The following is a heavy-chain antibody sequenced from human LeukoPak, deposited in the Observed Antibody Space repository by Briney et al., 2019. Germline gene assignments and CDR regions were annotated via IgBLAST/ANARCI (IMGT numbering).Heavy chain of an antibody. CDR2: ISNDGGIK. CDR1: GVTFSNYY. D-gene: IGHD4-23*01. V-gene: IGHV3-30*18. CDR3: AKGGQQKTLRWGMDY. Sequence: GGSLRLSCAVSGVTFSNYYMHWVRQAPGKGLEWVALISNDGGIKYHGNSVRGRFTISRDNSENTLYLQMNSLRPEDTAVYYCAKGGQQKTLRWGMDYWGQGTLLTVS. J-gene: IGHJ4*02.